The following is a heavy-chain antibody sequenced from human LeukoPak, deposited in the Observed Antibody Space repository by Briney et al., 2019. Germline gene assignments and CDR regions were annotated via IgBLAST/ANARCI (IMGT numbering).Heavy chain of an antibody. CDR1: SGANSSSSYY. D-gene: IGHD1-26*01. Sequence: PSETLSLTCTVSSGANSSSSYYWGWIRQPPGKGLEWIGSISYSGSADYNPSLKSRVTISVDTSKNQFSLRLSSVTAADTAVYYCARHSGSYLYYFDFWGQGALVTVSS. V-gene: IGHV4-39*01. CDR2: ISYSGSA. J-gene: IGHJ4*02. CDR3: ARHSGSYLYYFDF.